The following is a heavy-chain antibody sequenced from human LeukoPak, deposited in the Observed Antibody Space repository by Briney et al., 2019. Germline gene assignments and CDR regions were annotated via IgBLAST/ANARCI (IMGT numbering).Heavy chain of an antibody. V-gene: IGHV4-39*01. CDR3: VRGYGDYYINWFDP. D-gene: IGHD4-17*01. Sequence: SETLSLTCTVSGDSFSRSGHYWGWIRQPPGKGLEWIGSIYYSGSTYYNPSLKSRVTISVDTSKNQFSLNLSSVTAADTAVYYCVRGYGDYYINWFDPWGQGTLVTVSS. CDR2: IYYSGST. J-gene: IGHJ5*02. CDR1: GDSFSRSGHY.